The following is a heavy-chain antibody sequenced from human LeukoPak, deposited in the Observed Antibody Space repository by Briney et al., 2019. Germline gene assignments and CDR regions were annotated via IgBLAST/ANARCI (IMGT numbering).Heavy chain of an antibody. D-gene: IGHD3-22*01. CDR1: GYTFTSYD. V-gene: IGHV1-8*01. Sequence: ASVKVSCKASGYTFTSYDINWVRQAPGQGLEWMGWMNPNSGNTGYAQKFQGRVTMTRNTSISTAYMELSSLRSDDTAVYYCARWIARISTQYYYDSSAEYFQHWGQGTLVTVSS. CDR3: ARWIARISTQYYYDSSAEYFQH. J-gene: IGHJ1*01. CDR2: MNPNSGNT.